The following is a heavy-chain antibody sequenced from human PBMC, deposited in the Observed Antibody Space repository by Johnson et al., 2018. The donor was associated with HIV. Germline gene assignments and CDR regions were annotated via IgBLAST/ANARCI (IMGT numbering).Heavy chain of an antibody. CDR3: AKFVGAGSYDAFDI. V-gene: IGHV3-30*18. CDR2: ISYDGSNK. CDR1: GFIFSNYW. D-gene: IGHD1-26*01. Sequence: QVQLVESGGGLVQPGGSLRLSCAASGFIFSNYWMSWVRQAPGKGLEWVAVISYDGSNKYYADSVKGRFTISRDNSKNTLYLQMNSLRAEDTAVYYCAKFVGAGSYDAFDIWGQGTMVTVSS. J-gene: IGHJ3*02.